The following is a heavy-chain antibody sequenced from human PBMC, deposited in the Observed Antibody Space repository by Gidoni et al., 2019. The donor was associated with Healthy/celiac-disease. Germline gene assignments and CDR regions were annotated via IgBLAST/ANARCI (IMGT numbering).Heavy chain of an antibody. J-gene: IGHJ6*02. Sequence: EVQLVESWGGVGQPGRSLRLYCAASGFTFDVYAMHWVRQAQGKGLECVSGISWNSGSIGYADSVKGRFTISRDNAKNPLYLQMNSLRAQDTALYYCAQDEGNFYYYYGMDVWGQGTTVPVS. V-gene: IGHV3-9*01. CDR1: GFTFDVYA. CDR3: AQDEGNFYYYYGMDV. CDR2: ISWNSGSI. D-gene: IGHD1-7*01.